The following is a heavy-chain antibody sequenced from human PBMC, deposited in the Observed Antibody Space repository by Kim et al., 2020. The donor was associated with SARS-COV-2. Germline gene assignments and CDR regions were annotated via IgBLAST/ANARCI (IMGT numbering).Heavy chain of an antibody. CDR3: AKRNNWNGGPVDY. J-gene: IGHJ4*02. D-gene: IGHD1-20*01. Sequence: GGSLRLSCAASGFTFSSSAMSWVRQAPGKGLEWVSVIFGGGLTTYYAESVKGRFTISRDNSKTMLYLPMNSLRAEDTAVYYCAKRNNWNGGPVDYWGQGTLVTVAS. CDR2: IFGGGLTT. V-gene: IGHV3-23*03. CDR1: GFTFSSSA.